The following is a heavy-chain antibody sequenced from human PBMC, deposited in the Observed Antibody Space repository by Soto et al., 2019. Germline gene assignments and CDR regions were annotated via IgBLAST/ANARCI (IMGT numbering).Heavy chain of an antibody. J-gene: IGHJ6*03. D-gene: IGHD1-1*01. CDR1: GYTFNTYG. CDR3: ARMTPVDNSHYYMAV. V-gene: IGHV1-18*04. Sequence: QAQLLQSGGELKKSGASVKVSCKASGYTFNTYGISWVRQAPGQGLEWMAWISIHNGNTNFAQKFQGRVTLTTDTSTSTANMELSSLRSDDTAVYYCARMTPVDNSHYYMAVWGKGTTVTVSS. CDR2: ISIHNGNT.